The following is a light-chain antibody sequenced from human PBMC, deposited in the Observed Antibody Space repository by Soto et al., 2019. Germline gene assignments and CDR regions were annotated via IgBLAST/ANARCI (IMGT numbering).Light chain of an antibody. CDR2: MGS. Sequence: DILVTQFPVSLPFTPGEPSSISCNSSQGLLRSNGNNYVDWYLQKPGQSPHLLIFMGSNRASGVPDRFSGSGSATDFALKISRVEAEDVGTYYCMQALQTPITFGQGTRLEIK. V-gene: IGKV2-28*01. J-gene: IGKJ5*01. CDR3: MQALQTPIT. CDR1: QGLLRSNGNNY.